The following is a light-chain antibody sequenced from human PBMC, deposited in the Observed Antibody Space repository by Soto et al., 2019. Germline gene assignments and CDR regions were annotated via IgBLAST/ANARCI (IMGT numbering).Light chain of an antibody. CDR1: ENVSNNY. CDR2: GSS. V-gene: IGKV3-20*01. Sequence: EVVLTQSPGTLSLAPGERATLSCRASENVSNNYLAWYQQKPGQAPRLLIFGSSDRAAGIPDRFSGSRSGTDFTLTISRLEHEDFAVYYYQQYGSSPPYTFGQGTKLEIK. CDR3: QQYGSSPPYT. J-gene: IGKJ2*01.